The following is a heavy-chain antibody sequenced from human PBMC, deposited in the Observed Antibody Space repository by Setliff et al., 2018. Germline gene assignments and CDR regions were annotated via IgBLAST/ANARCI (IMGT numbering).Heavy chain of an antibody. CDR1: GGSISSGTYY. J-gene: IGHJ4*02. V-gene: IGHV4-39*07. CDR2: MYFSGST. D-gene: IGHD3-22*01. Sequence: SETLSLTCTVSGGSISSGTYYWSWIRQHPGKGLEWIGSMYFSGSTYYNPSLKSRVTISIAKSKNQFSLKLSSVTAADTAVYYCARAPRYFDSTGSYFDGWGQGTLVTVSS. CDR3: ARAPRYFDSTGSYFDG.